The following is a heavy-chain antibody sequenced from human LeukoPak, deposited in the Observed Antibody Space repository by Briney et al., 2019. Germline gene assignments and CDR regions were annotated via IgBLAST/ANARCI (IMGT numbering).Heavy chain of an antibody. J-gene: IGHJ5*02. CDR2: INSDGSST. V-gene: IGHV3-74*01. Sequence: GGSLRLSCAASGFTFSSYRMYWVRQAPRKGLVWVSRINSDGSSTTYADSVKGRFTISRDNAKNTLYLQMNSLRDEDTAVYFCARGQAGTSWFDPWGQGTLVTVSS. D-gene: IGHD1-14*01. CDR3: ARGQAGTSWFDP. CDR1: GFTFSSYR.